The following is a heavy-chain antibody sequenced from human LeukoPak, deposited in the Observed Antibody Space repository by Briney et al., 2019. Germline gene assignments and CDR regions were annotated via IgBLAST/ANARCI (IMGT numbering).Heavy chain of an antibody. CDR1: GFTFDDYA. Sequence: GGSLRLSCAASGFTFDDYAMHWVRHAPGKGLEWVSGISWNSGSIGYADSVKGRFTISRDNAKNSLYLQMNSLRAEDTALYYCAKDFRRYGSGSYPCDYWGQGTLVTVSS. CDR2: ISWNSGSI. V-gene: IGHV3-9*01. J-gene: IGHJ4*02. CDR3: AKDFRRYGSGSYPCDY. D-gene: IGHD3-10*01.